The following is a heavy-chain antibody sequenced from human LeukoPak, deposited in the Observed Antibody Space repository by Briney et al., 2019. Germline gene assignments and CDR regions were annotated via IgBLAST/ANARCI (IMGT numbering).Heavy chain of an antibody. CDR1: GGSISSYY. D-gene: IGHD6-13*01. Sequence: SETLSLTCTVSGGSISSYYWSWIRQPAGKGLEWIGRIYTSGSTNYNPSLKSRVTMSVDTSKNQFSLKLSSVTAADTAVYYCAREAYSSSWTNFDYWGQGTLVTASS. J-gene: IGHJ4*02. CDR3: AREAYSSSWTNFDY. V-gene: IGHV4-4*07. CDR2: IYTSGST.